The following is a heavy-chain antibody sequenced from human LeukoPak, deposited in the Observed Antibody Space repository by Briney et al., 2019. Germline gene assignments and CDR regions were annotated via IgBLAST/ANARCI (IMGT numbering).Heavy chain of an antibody. V-gene: IGHV3-7*03. J-gene: IGHJ4*02. CDR3: ARDARRDDFLNY. D-gene: IGHD2-21*02. Sequence: PGGSLRLSCAASGFTFSTYSMNWVRQAPGKGLEWVANIKQDGSEKYYVDSVKGRFTISRDNAKNSLYLQMNSLRAEDTAVYYCARDARRDDFLNYWGQGTLVTVSS. CDR2: IKQDGSEK. CDR1: GFTFSTYS.